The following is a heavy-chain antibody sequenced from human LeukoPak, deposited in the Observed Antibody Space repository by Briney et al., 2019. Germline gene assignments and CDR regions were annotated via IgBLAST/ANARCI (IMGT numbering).Heavy chain of an antibody. CDR3: AREIWSSSWYRVDY. CDR2: IYYSGST. J-gene: IGHJ4*02. V-gene: IGHV4-31*03. CDR1: GGSISSGGYY. D-gene: IGHD6-13*01. Sequence: PSETLSLTCTVSGGSISSGGYYWSWIRQHPGKGLEWIGYIYYSGSTYYNPPLKGRVTISVDTSKNQFSLKLSSVTAADTAVYYCAREIWSSSWYRVDYWGQGTLVTVSS.